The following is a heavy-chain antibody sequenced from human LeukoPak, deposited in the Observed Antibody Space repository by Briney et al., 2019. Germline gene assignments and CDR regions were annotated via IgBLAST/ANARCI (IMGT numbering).Heavy chain of an antibody. V-gene: IGHV1-69*13. CDR2: IIPIFGTA. CDR1: GGTFSSYT. D-gene: IGHD3-22*01. Sequence: ASVKVSCKASGGTFSSYTISWVRQAPGQGLEWMGGIIPIFGTANYAQKFQGRVTITADESTSTAYMELSSLRSEDTAVYYCARGDSSGSSDYWGQGTLVTVSS. J-gene: IGHJ4*02. CDR3: ARGDSSGSSDY.